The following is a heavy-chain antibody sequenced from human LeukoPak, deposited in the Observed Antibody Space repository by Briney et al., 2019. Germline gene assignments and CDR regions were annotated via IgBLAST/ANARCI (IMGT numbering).Heavy chain of an antibody. CDR1: GFTLSSYA. D-gene: IGHD3-9*01. CDR3: VRGAYYDILTGYRLLKVDL. CDR2: IIGSGGNT. V-gene: IGHV3-23*01. Sequence: GGSLRLSCAASGFTLSSYALSWVRQAPGKGLEWILSIIGSGGNTYYADSVRGRFTISRDNPKNTLYLQMSSLRAEDTAVYYCVRGAYYDILTGYRLLKVDLWGQGTLVTVSS. J-gene: IGHJ5*02.